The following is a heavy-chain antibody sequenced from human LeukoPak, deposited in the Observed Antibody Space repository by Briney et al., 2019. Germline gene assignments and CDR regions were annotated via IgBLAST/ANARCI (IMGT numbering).Heavy chain of an antibody. CDR3: ARVKPNYYDSSAYGTFDI. J-gene: IGHJ3*02. V-gene: IGHV1-46*01. CDR2: INPNGGST. Sequence: ASGMVSCKASGYTFTSYYMHWVRQAPGQGLEWMGIINPNGGSTSYAQKFQGRVTMTRDTSTSTVYMELSSLRSEDTAVYYCARVKPNYYDSSAYGTFDIWGQGTMVTV. CDR1: GYTFTSYY. D-gene: IGHD3-22*01.